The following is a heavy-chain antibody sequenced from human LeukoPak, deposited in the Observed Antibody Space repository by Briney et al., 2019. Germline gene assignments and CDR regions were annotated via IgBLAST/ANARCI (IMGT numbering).Heavy chain of an antibody. J-gene: IGHJ4*02. CDR1: GFSVTVNY. CDR3: AKGHIVVVPAAIRGFDY. Sequence: QTGGSLRLSCAASGFSVTVNYMNWVRQAPGKGLEWVSVIYSGGDTDYADSVKGRFTISRDNSKNTLYLQMNSLRAEDTAVYYCAKGHIVVVPAAIRGFDYWGQGTLVTVSS. V-gene: IGHV3-53*01. D-gene: IGHD2-2*02. CDR2: IYSGGDT.